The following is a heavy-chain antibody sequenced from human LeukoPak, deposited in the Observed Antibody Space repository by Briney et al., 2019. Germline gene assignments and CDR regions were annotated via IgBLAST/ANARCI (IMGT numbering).Heavy chain of an antibody. CDR3: ARGYDIDV. Sequence: SETLSLTCTVSGVSISNYYWSWIRQPPGKALEWVGYIYYTGTTKYNPSLKSRATISLDTSKNQFSLKLTSVTAADTALFFCARGYDIDVWGQGTTVTVSS. V-gene: IGHV4-59*01. CDR1: GVSISNYY. J-gene: IGHJ6*02. CDR2: IYYTGTT.